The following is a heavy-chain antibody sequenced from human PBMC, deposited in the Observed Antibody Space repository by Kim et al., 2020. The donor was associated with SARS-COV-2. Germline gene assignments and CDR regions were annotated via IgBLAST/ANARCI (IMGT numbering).Heavy chain of an antibody. J-gene: IGHJ6*02. CDR2: ISSSSSTI. CDR3: ARDQSPSDGMVRGVIASYYHYYGMDV. Sequence: GGSLRLSCAASGFTFSSYSMNWVRQAPGKGLEWVSYISSSSSTIYYADSVKGRFTISRDNAKNSLYLQMNSLRDEDTAVYYCARDQSPSDGMVRGVIASYYHYYGMDVWGHGTTVTVSS. D-gene: IGHD3-10*01. V-gene: IGHV3-48*02. CDR1: GFTFSSYS.